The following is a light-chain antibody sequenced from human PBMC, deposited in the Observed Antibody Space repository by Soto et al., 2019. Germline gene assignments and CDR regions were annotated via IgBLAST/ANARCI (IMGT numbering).Light chain of an antibody. CDR3: QQSYSTPVT. V-gene: IGKV1-39*01. J-gene: IGKJ2*01. CDR2: AAS. CDR1: QSISSY. Sequence: DIQMTQSPSSLSASVGDRVTITCRASQSISSYLNWYQQKPGKAPKLLIYAASSLQIGVPSRFSGSGSGTDFTLTISSLQHEDFATYYCQQSYSTPVTFGQGTKLEIK.